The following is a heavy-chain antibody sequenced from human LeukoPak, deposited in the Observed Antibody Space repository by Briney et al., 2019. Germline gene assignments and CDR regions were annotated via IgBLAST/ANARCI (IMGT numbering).Heavy chain of an antibody. CDR2: ISYDGSNK. V-gene: IGHV3-30*01. CDR3: ARGYYDILTGYLDY. D-gene: IGHD3-9*01. Sequence: GRSLRLSCAASGFTISSYAMHWARQAPGKGLEWVAVISYDGSNKYYADSVKGRFTISRDNSKNTLYLQMNSLRAEDTAVYYCARGYYDILTGYLDYWGQGTLVTVSS. CDR1: GFTISSYA. J-gene: IGHJ4*02.